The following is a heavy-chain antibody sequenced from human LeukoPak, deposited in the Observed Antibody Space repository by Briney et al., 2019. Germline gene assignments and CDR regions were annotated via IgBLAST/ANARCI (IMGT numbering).Heavy chain of an antibody. Sequence: GGSLRLSCAASGFTFSSYAMHWVRQAPGKGLEWVAVISYDGSNKYYADSVKGRFTISRDNSKNTLYLQMNSLRAEDTAVYYCARVGSLPIGIAAAGTGAFDIWGQGTMVTVSS. J-gene: IGHJ3*02. D-gene: IGHD6-13*01. CDR2: ISYDGSNK. CDR3: ARVGSLPIGIAAAGTGAFDI. V-gene: IGHV3-30-3*01. CDR1: GFTFSSYA.